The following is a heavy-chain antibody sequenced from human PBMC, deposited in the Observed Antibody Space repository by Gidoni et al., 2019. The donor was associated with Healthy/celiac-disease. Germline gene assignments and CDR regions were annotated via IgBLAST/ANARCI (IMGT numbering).Heavy chain of an antibody. Sequence: EVQLLESGGGLVQPGGSLRLSCAASGFTFSSYAMSWVRKAPGKGLEWVSAISGSGGSTYYADSVKGWFTISRDNSKNTLYLQMNSLRAEDTAVYYCAKEGGYSGYEQNDYWGQGTLVTVSS. J-gene: IGHJ4*02. CDR2: ISGSGGST. CDR1: GFTFSSYA. D-gene: IGHD5-12*01. V-gene: IGHV3-23*01. CDR3: AKEGGYSGYEQNDY.